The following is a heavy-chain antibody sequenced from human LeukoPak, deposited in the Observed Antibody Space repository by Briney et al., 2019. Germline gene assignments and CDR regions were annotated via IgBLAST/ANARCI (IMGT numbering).Heavy chain of an antibody. V-gene: IGHV3-21*01. CDR3: ARVGIVSQGGFDY. CDR2: ISSSSSYI. Sequence: NPGGSLRLSCAASGFTFSSYSMNWVRQAPGKGLAWVSSISSSSSYIYYADSVKGRFTISRDNAKNSLYLQMNSLRAEDTAVYYCARVGIVSQGGFDYWGQGTLVTVSS. CDR1: GFTFSSYS. J-gene: IGHJ4*02. D-gene: IGHD1-26*01.